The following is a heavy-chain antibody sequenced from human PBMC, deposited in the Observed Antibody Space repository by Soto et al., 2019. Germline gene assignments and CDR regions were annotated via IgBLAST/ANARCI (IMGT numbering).Heavy chain of an antibody. CDR2: IHRDGGEK. D-gene: IGHD1-26*01. Sequence: EVQLLESGGGLVQPGGSLRLSCAAAGFSFTDYPMTWVRQAPGKGLEWVANIHRDGGEKRYVDSVKGRFSISRDNAKNSLYLQMNSLSADDTGVYYCTSARSSVGAPGGFIEYWGQGNLVTVSS. J-gene: IGHJ4*02. V-gene: IGHV3-7*03. CDR1: GFSFTDYP. CDR3: TSARSSVGAPGGFIEY.